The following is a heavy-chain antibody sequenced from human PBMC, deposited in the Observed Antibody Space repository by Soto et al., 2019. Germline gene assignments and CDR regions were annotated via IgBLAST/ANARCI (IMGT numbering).Heavy chain of an antibody. J-gene: IGHJ4*02. D-gene: IGHD4-17*01. V-gene: IGHV4-61*01. CDR2: GSYSGTT. CDR1: GVSVNSGSFY. Sequence: QVQLQESGPGLVKPSETLSLTCTVSGVSVNSGSFYWAWIRQPPGKGLEWIGFGSYSGTTNYKPSRKSRVTISVDTSRSQISLKVTSLTAADTAVYYCARGATVTKYDYWGQGTLVTVSS. CDR3: ARGATVTKYDY.